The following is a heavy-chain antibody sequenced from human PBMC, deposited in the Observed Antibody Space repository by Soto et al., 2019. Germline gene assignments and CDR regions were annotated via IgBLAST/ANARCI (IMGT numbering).Heavy chain of an antibody. Sequence: GASGKVSCKASGYTFTSYCISWVRQAPGQGLEWMGWISAYNGNTNYAQKLQGRVTMTTDTSTSTAYMELRSLRSDDTAVYYCAREGLRWLQFSYFDYWGQGTLVTVSS. CDR1: GYTFTSYC. J-gene: IGHJ4*02. V-gene: IGHV1-18*01. CDR3: AREGLRWLQFSYFDY. CDR2: ISAYNGNT. D-gene: IGHD5-12*01.